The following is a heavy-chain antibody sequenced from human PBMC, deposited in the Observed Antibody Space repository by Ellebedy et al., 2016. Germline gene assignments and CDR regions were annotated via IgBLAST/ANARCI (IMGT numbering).Heavy chain of an antibody. J-gene: IGHJ3*02. CDR2: IYPGDSDT. CDR3: ARRQLDPRSPWFGAFDT. Sequence: GESLKISXRGSGYTFSSYWIGWVRQMPGQGLEWMGIIYPGDSDTRYSPFFQGQVTISADKSTSTAYLQWRSLKASDTAMYYCARRQLDPRSPWFGAFDTWGQGTMVTVSS. CDR1: GYTFSSYW. V-gene: IGHV5-51*01. D-gene: IGHD3-10*01.